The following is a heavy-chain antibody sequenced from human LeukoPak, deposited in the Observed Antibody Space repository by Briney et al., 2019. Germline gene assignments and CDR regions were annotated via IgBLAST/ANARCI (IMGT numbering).Heavy chain of an antibody. J-gene: IGHJ4*02. CDR1: GGTFSSYA. D-gene: IGHD6-6*01. CDR3: AREGVYSSSSRLDY. V-gene: IGHV1-69*04. Sequence: SVTVSCKASGGTFSSYAISWVRQAPGQGLEWMGRIIPILGIANYAQKFQGRVTITADKSTSTAYMELSSLRSEDTAVYYCAREGVYSSSSRLDYWGQGTLVTVSS. CDR2: IIPILGIA.